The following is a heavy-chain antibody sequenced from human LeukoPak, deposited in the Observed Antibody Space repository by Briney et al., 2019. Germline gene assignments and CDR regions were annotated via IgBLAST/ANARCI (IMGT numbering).Heavy chain of an antibody. CDR2: ISGSGGST. V-gene: IGHV3-23*01. CDR1: GFTFSSYA. Sequence: GGSLRLSCAATGFTFSSYAMSWVRQAPGKGLEWVSAISGSGGSTYYADSVKGRFTISRDNSKNTLYLQMNSLRAEDTAVYYCATPSGYSYGHLRYWGQGTLVTVSS. D-gene: IGHD5-18*01. CDR3: ATPSGYSYGHLRY. J-gene: IGHJ4*02.